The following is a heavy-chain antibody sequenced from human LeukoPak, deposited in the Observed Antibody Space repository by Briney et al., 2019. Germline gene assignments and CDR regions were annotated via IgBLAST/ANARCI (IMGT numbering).Heavy chain of an antibody. CDR3: ARERTTGTGNFDY. Sequence: SETLSLICTVSGGSISSSGYNWDWIRQPPGKGLEWIGNLYDSGSTYYNPSLRSRVTMSVDTSKNQFSLKLNSVTAADTAMFYCARERTTGTGNFDYWGQGTLVTVSS. V-gene: IGHV4-39*07. CDR1: GGSISSSGYN. CDR2: LYDSGST. J-gene: IGHJ4*02. D-gene: IGHD1-1*01.